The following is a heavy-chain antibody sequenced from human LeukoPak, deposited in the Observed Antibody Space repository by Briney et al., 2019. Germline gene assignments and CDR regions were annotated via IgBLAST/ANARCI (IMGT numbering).Heavy chain of an antibody. D-gene: IGHD3-22*01. V-gene: IGHV3-48*01. J-gene: IGHJ4*02. CDR2: ISSSSSTI. Sequence: GGSLRLSCAASGFTFSSYSMIWVRQAPGKGLEWVSYISSSSSTIYYADSVKGRFTISRDNAKNSLYLQMNRLRAGDTAVYYCSRDRHRCSDDTGGYPPYWGQGTLVTVSS. CDR1: GFTFSSYS. CDR3: SRDRHRCSDDTGGYPPY.